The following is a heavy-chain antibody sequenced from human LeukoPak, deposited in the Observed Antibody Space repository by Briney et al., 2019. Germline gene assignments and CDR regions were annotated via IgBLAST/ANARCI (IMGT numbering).Heavy chain of an antibody. CDR2: INSDGSRT. CDR3: ARGSWSAADTNIDY. CDR1: GFTLSTYW. D-gene: IGHD6-13*01. Sequence: GGSLRLSCAASGFTLSTYWMHWVRQGPGKGLVWVSCINSDGSRTTYADSVQGRFTISRDNAKNKLYPQMNTLRVEDTAVYYCARGSWSAADTNIDYWGQGTLVTVSS. V-gene: IGHV3-74*01. J-gene: IGHJ4*02.